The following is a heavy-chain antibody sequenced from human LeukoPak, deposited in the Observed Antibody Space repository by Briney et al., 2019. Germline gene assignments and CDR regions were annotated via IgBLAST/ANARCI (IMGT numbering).Heavy chain of an antibody. CDR2: ISSSSSYI. V-gene: IGHV3-21*01. Sequence: GGSLRLSCVASGFTFSSYSMNWVRQAPGKGLEWVSSISSSSSYIYYADSVKGRFTISRDNAKNSLYLQMNSLRAEDTAVYYCAREGVSGTVDYWGQGTLVTVSS. CDR3: AREGVSGTVDY. J-gene: IGHJ4*02. D-gene: IGHD1-1*01. CDR1: GFTFSSYS.